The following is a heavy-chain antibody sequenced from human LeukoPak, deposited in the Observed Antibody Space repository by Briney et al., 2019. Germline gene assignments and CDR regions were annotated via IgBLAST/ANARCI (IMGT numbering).Heavy chain of an antibody. V-gene: IGHV3-74*01. Sequence: GGSLRLSCAASGFTFNNYWIHWVRQAPGKGLVWVSPINPDGTVTTYADSVKGRFTISRDNAKNTLYLQMNSLRAEDTAVYYCVRDSPSGFFDLWGRGTLVTVSS. CDR3: VRDSPSGFFDL. CDR1: GFTFNNYW. J-gene: IGHJ2*01. D-gene: IGHD6-19*01. CDR2: INPDGTVT.